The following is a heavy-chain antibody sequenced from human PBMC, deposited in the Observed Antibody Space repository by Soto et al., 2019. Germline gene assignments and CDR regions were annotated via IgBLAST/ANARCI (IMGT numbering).Heavy chain of an antibody. CDR2: ISYDGSNK. D-gene: IGHD6-13*01. J-gene: IGHJ4*02. V-gene: IGHV3-30*18. CDR1: GFTFSSYG. CDR3: AKDSSGYSSSWSLFDY. Sequence: SLRLSCAASGFTFSSYGMHWVRQAPGKGLEWVAVISYDGSNKYYADSVKGRFTISRDNSKNTLYLQMNSLRAEDTAVYYCAKDSSGYSSSWSLFDYWGQGTLVTVSS.